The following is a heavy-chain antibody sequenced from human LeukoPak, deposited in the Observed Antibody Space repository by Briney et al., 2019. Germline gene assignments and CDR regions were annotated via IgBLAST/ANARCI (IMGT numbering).Heavy chain of an antibody. CDR3: ARDIRKRGYYDFWSGYYKGSPIYYGMDV. Sequence: GGSLRLSCAASGFTFSSYGMSWVRQAPGKGLEWVANIKQDGSEKYFVDAVKGRFTISRDNAQNSVYLQMSSLRAEDTAIYYCARDIRKRGYYDFWSGYYKGSPIYYGMDVWGQGTAVTVSS. D-gene: IGHD3-3*01. V-gene: IGHV3-7*03. J-gene: IGHJ6*02. CDR2: IKQDGSEK. CDR1: GFTFSSYG.